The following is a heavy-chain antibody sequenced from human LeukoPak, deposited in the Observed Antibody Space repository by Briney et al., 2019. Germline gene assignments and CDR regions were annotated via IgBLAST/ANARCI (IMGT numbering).Heavy chain of an antibody. CDR2: IYYSGST. V-gene: IGHV4-31*03. CDR3: ARSPAGGLTDY. Sequence: PSQTLSLTCTVSGGSISSGGYYWRWIRQHPGKGLEWIGYIYYSGSTYYNPSLKSRVTISVDTSKNQFSLKLSSVTAADTAVYYCARSPAGGLTDYWGQGTLVTVSS. D-gene: IGHD2-8*02. J-gene: IGHJ4*02. CDR1: GGSISSGGYY.